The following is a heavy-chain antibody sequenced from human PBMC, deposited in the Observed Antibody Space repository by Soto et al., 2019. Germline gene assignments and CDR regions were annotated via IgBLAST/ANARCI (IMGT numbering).Heavy chain of an antibody. CDR3: AKEQCSSTSCYGDGGQYYYYGMDV. J-gene: IGHJ6*02. CDR2: ISGSGGST. D-gene: IGHD2-2*01. Sequence: PVGSLRLSCAASGFTFSSYAMSWVRQAPGKGLEWVSAISGSGGSTYYADSVKGRFTISRDNSKNTLYLQMNSLRAEDTAVYYCAKEQCSSTSCYGDGGQYYYYGMDVWGQGTTVTVSS. V-gene: IGHV3-23*01. CDR1: GFTFSSYA.